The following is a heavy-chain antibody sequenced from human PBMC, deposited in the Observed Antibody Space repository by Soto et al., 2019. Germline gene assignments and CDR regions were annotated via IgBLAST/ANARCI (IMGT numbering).Heavy chain of an antibody. Sequence: GASVKVSCKASGYTFTSYTMHWVRLAPGQRLEWMGWINAVNGDTKYSQKFQGRVTITRDTSASTAYMELSGLRSEDTAVYYCAKDNDGGNSGGLDYWGQGTLVTVSS. CDR2: INAVNGDT. CDR3: AKDNDGGNSGGLDY. J-gene: IGHJ4*02. CDR1: GYTFTSYT. D-gene: IGHD2-21*02. V-gene: IGHV1-3*01.